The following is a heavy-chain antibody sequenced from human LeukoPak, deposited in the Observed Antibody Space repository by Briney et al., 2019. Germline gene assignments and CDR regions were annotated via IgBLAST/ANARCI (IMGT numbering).Heavy chain of an antibody. Sequence: SETLSLTCAVYGGSFSGYYWSWIRQPPGKGLEWIGEIKHSGSTNYNPSLKSRVTISVDTSKNQFSLKLSSVTAADTAVYYCARGVVVVTATTYNWFDPWGQGALVTVSS. CDR1: GGSFSGYY. D-gene: IGHD2-21*02. V-gene: IGHV4-34*01. CDR2: IKHSGST. J-gene: IGHJ5*02. CDR3: ARGVVVVTATTYNWFDP.